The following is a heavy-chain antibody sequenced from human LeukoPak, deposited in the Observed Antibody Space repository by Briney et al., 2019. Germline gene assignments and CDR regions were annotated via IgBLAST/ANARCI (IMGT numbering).Heavy chain of an antibody. J-gene: IGHJ4*02. D-gene: IGHD1-26*01. Sequence: GGSLRLSCAASGFTLSTYWMSWVRQAPGKGLEWVANIKQDGSEKYYADSVKGRFTISRDNARNSLYLQMNSLRAEDTAVYYCARDKVVGPSNFDYWGQGTLVTVSS. CDR3: ARDKVVGPSNFDY. CDR2: IKQDGSEK. V-gene: IGHV3-7*04. CDR1: GFTLSTYW.